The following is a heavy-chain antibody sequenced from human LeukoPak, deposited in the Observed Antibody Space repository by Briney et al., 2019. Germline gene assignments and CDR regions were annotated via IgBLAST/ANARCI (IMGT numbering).Heavy chain of an antibody. CDR3: ANPAGRALYYFDY. Sequence: SETLSLTCAVYGGSFSGYYWSWIRQPPGKGLEWIGEINHSGSTNYNPSLKSRVTISVDTSKNQFSLKLSSMTAADTAVYYCANPAGRALYYFDYWGQGTLVTVSS. CDR2: INHSGST. J-gene: IGHJ4*02. CDR1: GGSFSGYY. D-gene: IGHD2/OR15-2a*01. V-gene: IGHV4-34*01.